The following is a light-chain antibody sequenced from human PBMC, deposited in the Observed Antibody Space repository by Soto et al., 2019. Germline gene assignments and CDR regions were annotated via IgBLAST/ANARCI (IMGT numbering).Light chain of an antibody. Sequence: EIVLTQSPATLSLSPGETATLSCRASQSISSYLAWYQQKPGQAPRLLIYDATNRATGVPARFSGSGSGTAFTLTISSLEPGDFAVYYCQQHGNWPLTFGGGTKVEIK. V-gene: IGKV3-11*01. CDR2: DAT. CDR3: QQHGNWPLT. CDR1: QSISSY. J-gene: IGKJ4*01.